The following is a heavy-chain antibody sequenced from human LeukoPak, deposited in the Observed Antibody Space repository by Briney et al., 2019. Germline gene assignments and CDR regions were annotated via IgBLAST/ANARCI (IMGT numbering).Heavy chain of an antibody. D-gene: IGHD6-13*01. J-gene: IGHJ4*02. CDR1: EFTFRSYG. CDR2: IRYDGSNK. V-gene: IGHV3-30*02. Sequence: PGGSLRLSCAASEFTFRSYGMHWIRQAPGKGLEWVAFIRYDGSNKYYADSVKGRFTISRDNSKNTLYLQMNSLRAEDTAVYYYAKDRDSSSPELDYWGQGTLVTVSS. CDR3: AKDRDSSSPELDY.